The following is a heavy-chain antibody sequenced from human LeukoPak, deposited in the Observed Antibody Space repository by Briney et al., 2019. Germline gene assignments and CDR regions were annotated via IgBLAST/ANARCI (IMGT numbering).Heavy chain of an antibody. Sequence: SVKVSCKASGGTFSSYAISWVRQAPGQGLEWMGRIIPILGIANYAQKFQGRVTITADKSTSTAYMELSSLRSEDTAVYYCARDPYYYDSSGYSTNWFDPWGQGTLVTVSS. CDR1: GGTFSSYA. CDR2: IIPILGIA. V-gene: IGHV1-69*04. CDR3: ARDPYYYDSSGYSTNWFDP. J-gene: IGHJ5*02. D-gene: IGHD3-22*01.